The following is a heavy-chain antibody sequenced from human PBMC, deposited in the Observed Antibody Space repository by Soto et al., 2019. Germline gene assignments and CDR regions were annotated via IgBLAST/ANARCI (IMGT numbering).Heavy chain of an antibody. D-gene: IGHD3-10*01. J-gene: IGHJ1*01. CDR3: EDGRRSMVPVSAFQ. V-gene: IGHV3-7*02. CDR2: IKQDGSEK. Sequence: APGKGLEWVANIKQDGSEKYYVDSVKGRFTISRDNAKNSLYLQMNSLRAEDTFLYQGEDGRRSMVPVSAFQ.